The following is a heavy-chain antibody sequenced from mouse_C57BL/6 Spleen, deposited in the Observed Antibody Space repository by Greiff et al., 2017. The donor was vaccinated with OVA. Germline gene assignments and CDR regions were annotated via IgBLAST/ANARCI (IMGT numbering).Heavy chain of an antibody. V-gene: IGHV5-4*01. CDR3: ARDRFITTVMDY. CDR1: GFTFSSSS. J-gene: IGHJ4*01. D-gene: IGHD1-1*01. Sequence: EVQLVESGGGFVKPGGSLNLSCAASGFTFSSSSLSLVRPTPETILSLVATISDGGSYTYYPDNVKGRFTISRDNAKNNLYLQMSHLKSEDTAMDYCARDRFITTVMDYWGQGTSVTVSS. CDR2: ISDGGSYT.